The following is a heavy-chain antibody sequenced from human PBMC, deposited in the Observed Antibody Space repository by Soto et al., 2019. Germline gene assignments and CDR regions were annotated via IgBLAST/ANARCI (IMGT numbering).Heavy chain of an antibody. Sequence: NPGGSLRLSCAASGFTFSNAWMSWVRQAPGKGLEWVGRIKSKTDGGTTDYAAPVKGRFTISRDDSKNTLYLQMNSLKTEDTAVYYCTTTVVFKTQGGSYRPRPLMCDYWGQGTLVTVSS. J-gene: IGHJ4*02. CDR2: IKSKTDGGTT. CDR3: TTTVVFKTQGGSYRPRPLMCDY. V-gene: IGHV3-15*01. D-gene: IGHD3-16*02. CDR1: GFTFSNAW.